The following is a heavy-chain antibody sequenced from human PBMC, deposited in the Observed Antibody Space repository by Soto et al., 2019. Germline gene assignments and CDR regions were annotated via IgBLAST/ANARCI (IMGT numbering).Heavy chain of an antibody. CDR1: GYTFANDG. CDR3: ARGTRRMGAHHFDY. CDR2: ISAYNGIT. D-gene: IGHD1-26*01. Sequence: ASVKVSCKASGYTFANDGINWVRQAPGQGLEWMGWISAYNGITNYAQNLQDRVTMTTDTSAGTAYMDLRSLRSDDTAVYFCARGTRRMGAHHFDYWGLGTLVTVSS. V-gene: IGHV1-18*04. J-gene: IGHJ4*02.